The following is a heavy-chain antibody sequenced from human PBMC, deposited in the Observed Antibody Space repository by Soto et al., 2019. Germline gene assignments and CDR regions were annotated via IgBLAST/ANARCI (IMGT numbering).Heavy chain of an antibody. CDR2: IYYTGTT. V-gene: IGHV4-59*01. J-gene: IGHJ4*02. CDR3: ARDRGYTYGFDY. Sequence: SETLSLTCTVSGVSISSYYWSWIRQPPGKGLEWIGYIYYTGTTNYNPSLKSRVTISVDTSKNQFSLKLSSVTAADTAVYYCARDRGYTYGFDYWGQGTLVTVS. CDR1: GVSISSYY. D-gene: IGHD5-18*01.